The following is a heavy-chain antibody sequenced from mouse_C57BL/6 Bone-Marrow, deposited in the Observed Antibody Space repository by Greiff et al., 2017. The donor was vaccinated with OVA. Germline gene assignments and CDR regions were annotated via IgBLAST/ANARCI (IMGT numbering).Heavy chain of an antibody. J-gene: IGHJ3*01. CDR3: ARCGYDPWFAY. D-gene: IGHD2-2*01. V-gene: IGHV1-4*01. CDR2: INPSSGYT. Sequence: QVQLQQSGAELARPGASVKMSCKASGSTFTSYTMHWVKQRPGQGLEWIGYINPSSGYTKYNQKFKDKATLTADKSSSTAYMQLSSLTSEDSAVYYCARCGYDPWFAYWGQGTLVTVSA. CDR1: GSTFTSYT.